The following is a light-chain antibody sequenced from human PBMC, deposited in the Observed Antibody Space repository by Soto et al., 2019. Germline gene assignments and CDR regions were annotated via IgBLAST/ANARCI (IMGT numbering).Light chain of an antibody. V-gene: IGLV7-46*01. Sequence: QAVVTQEPSLTVSPGGTVTLTCDSSTGAVTSGHYPYWFQQKPGQAPRTLIYDTSNKHSWTPARFSGSLLGGKAALTLSGAQPEDEAEYYCLLSYSGARLVFGGGTKLTVL. CDR2: DTS. CDR1: TGAVTSGHY. CDR3: LLSYSGARLV. J-gene: IGLJ2*01.